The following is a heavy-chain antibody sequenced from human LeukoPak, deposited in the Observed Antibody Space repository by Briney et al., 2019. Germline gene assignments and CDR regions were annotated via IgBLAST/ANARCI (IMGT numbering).Heavy chain of an antibody. CDR1: GYSIGSGYF. V-gene: IGHV4-38-2*02. D-gene: IGHD6-13*01. J-gene: IGHJ5*02. CDR3: ARVPPLRGSNWYGRWFDP. CDR2: IYQSST. Sequence: SETLALTCSVSGYSIGSGYFWGWVRQPPGKGLQWIATIYQSSTYYSPSLKSRVSISMDTSKNQFSLSLHSVTAADTAVYYCARVPPLRGSNWYGRWFDPWGQGTLVTVSS.